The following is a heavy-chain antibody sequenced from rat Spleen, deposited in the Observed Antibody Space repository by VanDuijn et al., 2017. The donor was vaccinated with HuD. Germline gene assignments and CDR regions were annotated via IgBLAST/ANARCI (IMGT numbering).Heavy chain of an antibody. Sequence: EVQLVESGGGLVEPGRSMKLSCAASGFTFSNYGMAWVRQTPKKGLEWVAYISYDGGNTYYRDSVKGRFTISRDNAKSTLYLQMDSLRSEDTATYYCVRLLGAPDWYFDFWGPGTMVTVSS. CDR1: GFTFSNYG. CDR3: VRLLGAPDWYFDF. V-gene: IGHV5-25*01. D-gene: IGHD5-1*01. J-gene: IGHJ1*01. CDR2: ISYDGGNT.